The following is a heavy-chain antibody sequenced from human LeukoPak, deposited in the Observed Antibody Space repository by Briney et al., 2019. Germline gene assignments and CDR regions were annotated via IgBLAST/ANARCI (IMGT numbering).Heavy chain of an antibody. J-gene: IGHJ4*02. D-gene: IGHD1-14*01. CDR1: GGSIISSYYY. CDR2: IYTSGST. V-gene: IGHV4-39*07. Sequence: SETLSLTCTVSGGSIISSYYYGGWIRQPPGKGLEWIGSIYTSGSTNYNPSLKSRVTISVDTSKNQFSLKLSSVTAADTAEYYCARSLSWTGYYFDYWGQGTLVTVSS. CDR3: ARSLSWTGYYFDY.